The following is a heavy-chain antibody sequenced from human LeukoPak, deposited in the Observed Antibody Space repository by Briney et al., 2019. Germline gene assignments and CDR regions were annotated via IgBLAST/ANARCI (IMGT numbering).Heavy chain of an antibody. CDR3: ARNFNSGGLTP. CDR1: GGSISSSTYY. J-gene: IGHJ5*02. D-gene: IGHD2-15*01. CDR2: IYYSGSI. V-gene: IGHV4-39*01. Sequence: SETLSLTCTVSGGSISSSTYYWGWIRQPPGKGLEWIGNIYYSGSIHYNPSLKSRVTISVDTSKNQFSLKLSSVTAADTAVYYCARNFNSGGLTPWGQGTLVTVSS.